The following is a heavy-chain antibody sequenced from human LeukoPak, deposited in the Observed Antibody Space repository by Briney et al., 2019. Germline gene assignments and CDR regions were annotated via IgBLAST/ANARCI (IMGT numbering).Heavy chain of an antibody. CDR3: ARDGPYRGSSYFFDY. V-gene: IGHV3-64*01. CDR2: ISSSGGST. J-gene: IGHJ4*02. CDR1: GFTFSSYG. Sequence: GGSLRLSCAASGFTFSSYGMHWVRQAPGKGLEYVSAISSSGGSTYYANSVKGRFTISRDNSKNTLFLQMGSLRAEDMAVYYCARDGPYRGSSYFFDYWGQGTLVTVSS. D-gene: IGHD3-10*01.